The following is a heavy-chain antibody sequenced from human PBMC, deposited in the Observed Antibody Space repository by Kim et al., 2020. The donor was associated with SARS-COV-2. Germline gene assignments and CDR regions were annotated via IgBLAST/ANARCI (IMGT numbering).Heavy chain of an antibody. CDR3: ARIMVRGDINDY. V-gene: IGHV1-2*06. J-gene: IGHJ4*02. CDR2: INPNSGGT. D-gene: IGHD3-10*01. Sequence: ASVTVSCKASGYTFTGYYMHWVRQAPGQGLEWMGRINPNSGGTNYAQKFQGRVTMTRDTSISTAYMELSRLRSDDTAVYYCARIMVRGDINDYWGQGTLVTVSS. CDR1: GYTFTGYY.